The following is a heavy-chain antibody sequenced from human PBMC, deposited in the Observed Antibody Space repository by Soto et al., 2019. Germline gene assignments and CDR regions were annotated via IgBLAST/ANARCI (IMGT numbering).Heavy chain of an antibody. V-gene: IGHV4-59*01. CDR1: GGSISSDY. Sequence: SSETLSLTCTVSGGSISSDYWSWVRQPPGKGLEWIGYIYFSGSTNYNPSLESRVTISLGASKTQFSLKLRSLTTADTAVYYCARVGGVAARTFAYWGQGTLVTVSS. CDR3: ARVGGVAARTFAY. CDR2: IYFSGST. D-gene: IGHD6-6*01. J-gene: IGHJ4*02.